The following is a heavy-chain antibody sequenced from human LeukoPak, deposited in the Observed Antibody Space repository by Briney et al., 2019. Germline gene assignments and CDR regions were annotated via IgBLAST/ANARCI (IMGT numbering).Heavy chain of an antibody. D-gene: IGHD3-3*01. CDR1: GFTFSSYA. Sequence: PGGSLRLSCAASGFTFSSYAMSWVRQAPGKGLEWVSAISGSGGSTYYADSVKGRFTISRDNSKNTLYLQMNSLRAEDTAVYYCAKNPYYDLWSGYEYFDYWGQGTLVTVSS. V-gene: IGHV3-23*01. CDR3: AKNPYYDLWSGYEYFDY. J-gene: IGHJ4*02. CDR2: ISGSGGST.